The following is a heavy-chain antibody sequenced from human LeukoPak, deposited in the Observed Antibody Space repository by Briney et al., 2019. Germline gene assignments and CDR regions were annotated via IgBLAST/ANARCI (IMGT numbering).Heavy chain of an antibody. D-gene: IGHD1-26*01. CDR1: GFTFSDYY. Sequence: GGSLRLSWAASGFTFSDYYMSWIRQAPGKGLEWVSYISSSSSYTNYADSVKGRFTISRENAKNSLYLQMNSLRAEDTAVYYCAREIVGAIDYWGQGTLVTVSS. CDR3: AREIVGAIDY. J-gene: IGHJ4*02. V-gene: IGHV3-11*06. CDR2: ISSSSSYT.